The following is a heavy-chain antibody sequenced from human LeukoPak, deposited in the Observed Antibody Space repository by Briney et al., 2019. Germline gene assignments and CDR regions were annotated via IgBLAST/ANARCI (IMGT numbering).Heavy chain of an antibody. J-gene: IGHJ4*02. Sequence: ASVKVSCKASGYTFADYYMNWVRQAPGQGLEWMGWINPDNGGTNYAQKFQGRVTMTRDTSISTAYMELSRLRSDDTAVYYCARPGTRHIAARRGVLDYWGQGTLVTVSS. CDR3: ARPGTRHIAARRGVLDY. D-gene: IGHD6-6*01. CDR2: INPDNGGT. CDR1: GYTFADYY. V-gene: IGHV1-2*02.